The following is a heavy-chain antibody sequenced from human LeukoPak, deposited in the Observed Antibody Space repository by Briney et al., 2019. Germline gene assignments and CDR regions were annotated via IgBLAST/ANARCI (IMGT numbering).Heavy chain of an antibody. J-gene: IGHJ4*02. Sequence: GGSLRLSCAASGFTFSSHSKHWVRQAPGKGLVWVSHINNDGSRTTYADSVKGRFTISRDNAKNTLYLQMNSLRAEDTAVYYCASLSDYWGQGTLVTVSS. CDR3: ASLSDY. CDR1: GFTFSSHS. CDR2: INNDGSRT. V-gene: IGHV3-74*03.